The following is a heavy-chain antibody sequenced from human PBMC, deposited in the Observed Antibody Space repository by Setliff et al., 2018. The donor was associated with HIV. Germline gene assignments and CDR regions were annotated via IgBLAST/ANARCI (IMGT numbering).Heavy chain of an antibody. CDR3: ARTLGKRPYYYYYMDV. V-gene: IGHV5-51*01. J-gene: IGHJ6*03. CDR2: IYPGDSDT. CDR1: GYSFTSYW. Sequence: PGESLKISCKGSGYSFTSYWIGWVRQMPGKGLEWMGIIYPGDSDTRYSPSFKGQVTISADKSISTAYLQWSSLKASDTAMYYCARTLGKRPYYYYYMDVWGKGTTVTVSS.